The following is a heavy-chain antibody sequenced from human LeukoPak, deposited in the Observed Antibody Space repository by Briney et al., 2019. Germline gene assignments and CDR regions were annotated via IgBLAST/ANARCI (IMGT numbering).Heavy chain of an antibody. Sequence: SQTLSLTCTVSGGSISSGDYYWSWIRQPPGKGLDRLEYIYYKGSTYYNRPVKNRVTKSVDTSKNQFSLKLSSVTAADTAVYYCAGYYGSGSYTDYWGQGTLVTVSS. J-gene: IGHJ4*02. CDR1: GGSISSGDYY. V-gene: IGHV4-30-4*01. CDR3: AGYYGSGSYTDY. CDR2: IYYKGST. D-gene: IGHD3-10*01.